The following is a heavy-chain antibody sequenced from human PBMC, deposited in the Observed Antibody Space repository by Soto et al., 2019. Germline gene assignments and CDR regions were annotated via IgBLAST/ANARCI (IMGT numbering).Heavy chain of an antibody. CDR3: ASDKARQGYYYGMDV. Sequence: QVQLVQSGAEVKKPGDSVKVSCKASGYTFTSYGISWVRQAPGQGLEWMGWISAYNGNTNYAQMLQCRVTMTTDTSTSTAYMELRSLRADDTAVYYCASDKARQGYYYGMDVWGQGTTVTVSS. J-gene: IGHJ6*02. CDR1: GYTFTSYG. CDR2: ISAYNGNT. V-gene: IGHV1-18*01.